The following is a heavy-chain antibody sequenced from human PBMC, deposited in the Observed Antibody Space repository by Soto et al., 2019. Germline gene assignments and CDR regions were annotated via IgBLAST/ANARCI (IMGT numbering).Heavy chain of an antibody. V-gene: IGHV3-23*01. Sequence: EVQLLESGGDLVQPGGSLRLSCAASGFTFSAYAMTWVRQAPGGGLEWVSTIIGSGAITYYADSVKGRFTASRDNSKNTLYLQMSSLRAEDTAMYFCAKLKGMSGWYLDYWGQGTLVTVSS. CDR3: AKLKGMSGWYLDY. D-gene: IGHD6-19*01. CDR2: IIGSGAIT. CDR1: GFTFSAYA. J-gene: IGHJ4*02.